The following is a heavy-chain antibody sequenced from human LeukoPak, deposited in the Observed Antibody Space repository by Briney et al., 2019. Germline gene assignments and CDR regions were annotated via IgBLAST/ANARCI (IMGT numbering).Heavy chain of an antibody. J-gene: IGHJ5*02. Sequence: SETLSLTCAVSGGSISSNNWWGWVRQPPGKGLEWIGEIYHSGSPNYNPSLKSRVTISVDKSRNHFSLNLSSVTAADTAVYYCAKGVLVVPLNWIDPWGQGILVTVSS. CDR1: GGSISSNNW. D-gene: IGHD2-8*02. V-gene: IGHV4-4*02. CDR2: IYHSGSP. CDR3: AKGVLVVPLNWIDP.